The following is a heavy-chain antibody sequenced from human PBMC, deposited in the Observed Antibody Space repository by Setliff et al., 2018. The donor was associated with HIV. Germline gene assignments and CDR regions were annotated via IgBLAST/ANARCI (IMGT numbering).Heavy chain of an antibody. V-gene: IGHV4-31*01. D-gene: IGHD2-21*02. J-gene: IGHJ4*02. CDR1: GDSITSGNFF. CDR2: IYFSGSA. CDR3: ARGRVFCDGDSCDHFDY. Sequence: PSETLSLTCTVSGDSITSGNFFWSWIRQSQGQGLEWIGYIYFSGSATHNPTLKSPVSISVDTSKNQFYLTITSVTAADTAVYYCARGRVFCDGDSCDHFDYWGRGILVTVSS.